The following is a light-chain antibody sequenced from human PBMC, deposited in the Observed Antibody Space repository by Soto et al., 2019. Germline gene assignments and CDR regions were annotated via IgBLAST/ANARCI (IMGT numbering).Light chain of an antibody. CDR3: AAWDDSLNGPV. J-gene: IGLJ1*01. Sequence: QAVVTQPPSASGTPGQRVTISCSGSNSNIGTNSVNWYQQFPGTAPKLLIFIDNRRPSWVPDRFSGSKSGTSASLAISGLQSEDEADYYCAAWDDSLNGPVFGTGTKLTVL. CDR2: IDN. CDR1: NSNIGTNS. V-gene: IGLV1-44*01.